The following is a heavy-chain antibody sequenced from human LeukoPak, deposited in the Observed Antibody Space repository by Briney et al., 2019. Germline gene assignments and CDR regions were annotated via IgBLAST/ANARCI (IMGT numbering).Heavy chain of an antibody. D-gene: IGHD2-2*01. CDR1: GGSLSGYY. CDR3: AKLRTAATFLVS. J-gene: IGHJ4*02. CDR2: IHSSGTP. V-gene: IGHV4-4*07. Sequence: PSETLSLTCTVSGGSLSGYYWSWIRQPAGKGLEWIGRIHSSGTPHHNPSLESRVTMSVDTSKNQFSLRPAYVTDADTAVYYCAKLRTAATFLVSWGQGTLVTV.